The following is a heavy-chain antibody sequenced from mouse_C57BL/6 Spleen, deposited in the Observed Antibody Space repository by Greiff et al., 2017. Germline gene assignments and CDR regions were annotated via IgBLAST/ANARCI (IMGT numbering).Heavy chain of an antibody. CDR3: TRGDGNYGYFDV. V-gene: IGHV1-15*01. CDR1: GYTFTDYE. Sequence: VQLQESGAELVRPGASVTLSCKASGYTFTDYEMHWVKQTPVHGLEWIGAIDPETGGTAYNQKFKGKAILTADKSSSTAYMGLRSLTSEDSAVYYCTRGDGNYGYFDVWGTGTTVTVSS. D-gene: IGHD2-1*01. J-gene: IGHJ1*03. CDR2: IDPETGGT.